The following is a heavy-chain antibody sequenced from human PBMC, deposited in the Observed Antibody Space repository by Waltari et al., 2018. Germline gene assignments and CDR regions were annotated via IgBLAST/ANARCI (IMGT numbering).Heavy chain of an antibody. D-gene: IGHD6-13*01. CDR1: GFSLTNYA. V-gene: IGHV3-23*01. J-gene: IGHJ5*02. CDR3: AKEVWQQLVRMVGWFDP. Sequence: EVQLLESGGGLVQPGGSLTLSCVVSGFSLTNYALLWVRQFPGKGLEWVSAIGASGKTYGADSVKGRFTISKDSSKNTLYLQMNSLRVEDTAVYYCAKEVWQQLVRMVGWFDPWGQGTLVTVSS. CDR2: IGASGKT.